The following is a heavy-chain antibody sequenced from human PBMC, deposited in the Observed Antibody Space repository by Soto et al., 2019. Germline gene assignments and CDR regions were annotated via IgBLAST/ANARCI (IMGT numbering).Heavy chain of an antibody. J-gene: IGHJ5*02. CDR1: GGSISSSTYY. V-gene: IGHV4-39*01. D-gene: IGHD6-6*01. CDR2: LYYTGNK. Sequence: SETLSLPCTVSGGSISSSTYYWDWIRQPPGKGLEWIGALYYTGNKNYTPSLESRVTMSVDTSKNQFSLKLSSVTPTDTAVYYCARRSSSSLGSLFDPWGRGILVTVS. CDR3: ARRSSSSLGSLFDP.